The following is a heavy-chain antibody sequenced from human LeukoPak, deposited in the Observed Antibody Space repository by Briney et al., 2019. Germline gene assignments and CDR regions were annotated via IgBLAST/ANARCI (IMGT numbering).Heavy chain of an antibody. Sequence: SETLSLTCTVSVGSISSYYWSWIRQPPGKGLEWIGYIYYSGSTNYNPPLKSRVTISVDTSKNQFSLKLSSVTAADTAVYYCARGRAYFDYWGQGTLVTVSS. CDR3: ARGRAYFDY. CDR1: VGSISSYY. CDR2: IYYSGST. V-gene: IGHV4-59*01. J-gene: IGHJ4*02.